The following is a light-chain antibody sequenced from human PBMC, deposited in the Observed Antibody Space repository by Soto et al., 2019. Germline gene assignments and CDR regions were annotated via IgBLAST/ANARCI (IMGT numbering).Light chain of an antibody. CDR2: GAS. CDR1: QSVSSN. V-gene: IGKV3-15*01. J-gene: IGKJ1*01. Sequence: EIVMTQSPSTLSVSPGERATLSCRASQSVSSNLAWYQQKPGQAPRLLIYGASTRATGIPARFSGSGSGTEFTLTISSLQSEDFAVYYCQQYNNWHPGWTFGQGTKVDIK. CDR3: QQYNNWHPGWT.